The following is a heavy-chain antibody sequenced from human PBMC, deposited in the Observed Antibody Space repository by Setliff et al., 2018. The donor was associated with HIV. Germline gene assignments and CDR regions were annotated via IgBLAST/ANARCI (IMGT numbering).Heavy chain of an antibody. D-gene: IGHD5-18*01. J-gene: IGHJ4*02. Sequence: GASVKVSCKASGYIFTDYAMNWVRQAPGQGLEWMGWINAGNGNTKYSQKFQGRVTITRDTSASTAYMELSSLRSEDTAVYYCARESNSNLGYWGQGTQVTVSS. CDR2: INAGNGNT. CDR1: GYIFTDYA. CDR3: ARESNSNLGY. V-gene: IGHV1-3*01.